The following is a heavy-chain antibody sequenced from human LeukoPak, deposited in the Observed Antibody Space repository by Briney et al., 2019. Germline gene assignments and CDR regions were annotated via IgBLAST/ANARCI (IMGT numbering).Heavy chain of an antibody. J-gene: IGHJ4*02. Sequence: PGGSLRLSCAASGFTFSTYCMAWVRQAPGKGPAWVSNIKRNGTDKYYVESVKGRFTISRDNAKNSLFLQMNSLTAEDTSIYYCARDSSGSLDYWGQGALVTVSS. V-gene: IGHV3-7*01. CDR3: ARDSSGSLDY. CDR1: GFTFSTYC. CDR2: IKRNGTDK. D-gene: IGHD1-26*01.